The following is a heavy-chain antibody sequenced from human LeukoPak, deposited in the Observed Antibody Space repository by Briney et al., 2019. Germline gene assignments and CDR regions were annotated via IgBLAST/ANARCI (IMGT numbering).Heavy chain of an antibody. Sequence: PGGFLRLSCAASGFTFSHYFMNWVRQVPGKGLEWVSSISSSGVYISYGDSLKGRFTISRDTAPNTLYLQMRGLTAEDKAVYYSVRATRGGLPVRSPAYFDFWGQGTVVTVSS. V-gene: IGHV3-21*01. CDR2: ISSSGVYI. D-gene: IGHD2-21*02. CDR3: VRATRGGLPVRSPAYFDF. J-gene: IGHJ4*02. CDR1: GFTFSHYF.